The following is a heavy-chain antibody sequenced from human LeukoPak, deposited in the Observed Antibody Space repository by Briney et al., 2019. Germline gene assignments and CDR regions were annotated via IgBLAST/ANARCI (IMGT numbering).Heavy chain of an antibody. CDR1: GFTFSSYA. J-gene: IGHJ6*03. CDR3: ARGGTYYYQYYYMDV. CDR2: INGRGDNT. V-gene: IGHV3-23*01. D-gene: IGHD3-16*01. Sequence: PGGSLRLSCAASGFTFSSYAMNWVRQAPGKGLEWVSAINGRGDNTYYADSVKGRFTISRDNSKSTLFLQMNSLNADDTAVYYCARGGTYYYQYYYMDVWGKGTTVTVSS.